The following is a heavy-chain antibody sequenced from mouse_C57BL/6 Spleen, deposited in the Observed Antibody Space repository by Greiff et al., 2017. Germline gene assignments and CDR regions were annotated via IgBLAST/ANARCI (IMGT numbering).Heavy chain of an antibody. CDR3: ARRVYDYDNAY. Sequence: QVQLQQSGAELMKPGASVKLSCKATGYTFTGYWIEWVKQRPGHGLEWIGEILPGSGSTNYNEKFKGKATLTADTSSNTAYMQLSSLTTEDSAIYYCARRVYDYDNAYWGQGTLVTVSA. J-gene: IGHJ3*01. CDR1: GYTFTGYW. D-gene: IGHD2-4*01. CDR2: ILPGSGST. V-gene: IGHV1-9*01.